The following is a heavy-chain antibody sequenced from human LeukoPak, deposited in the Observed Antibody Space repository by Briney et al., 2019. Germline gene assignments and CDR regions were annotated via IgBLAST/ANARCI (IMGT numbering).Heavy chain of an antibody. CDR3: VRDIGSYPPEK. D-gene: IGHD3-10*01. Sequence: GGSLRLSCAASGFAVSSTYMSWVRQAPGKGLEWVSLMYSHGLTSYGDSVRGRFTISRDTSKNTLHLQMNSLRAEDTAINYCVRDIGSYPPEKWGQGTLVTVSS. J-gene: IGHJ4*02. V-gene: IGHV3-53*01. CDR1: GFAVSSTY. CDR2: MYSHGLT.